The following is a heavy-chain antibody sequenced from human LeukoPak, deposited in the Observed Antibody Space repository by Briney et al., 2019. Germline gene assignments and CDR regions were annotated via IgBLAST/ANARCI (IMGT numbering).Heavy chain of an antibody. D-gene: IGHD3-22*01. CDR2: INGSGGST. J-gene: IGHJ4*02. V-gene: IGHV3-23*01. Sequence: GGSLRLSCAASGFTFSSYAMSWVRQAQGKGLEWVSAINGSGGSTYYADSVKGRFTISRENSRNTLYLQMNSLRAEDTAVYYCAKAEYYYDSSGSGYYFNYWGQGTLVTVSS. CDR1: GFTFSSYA. CDR3: AKAEYYYDSSGSGYYFNY.